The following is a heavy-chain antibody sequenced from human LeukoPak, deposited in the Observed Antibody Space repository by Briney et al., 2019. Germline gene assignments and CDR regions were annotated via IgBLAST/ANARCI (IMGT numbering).Heavy chain of an antibody. CDR3: ARGGGVYYFDY. V-gene: IGHV3-30*02. CDR1: GFTFTYFG. CDR2: IRFDGGDK. D-gene: IGHD2-15*01. J-gene: IGHJ4*02. Sequence: GSLRLSCAASGFTFTYFGMHWVRQAPGKGLEWVAFIRFDGGDKYYADSVKGRFTISRDNSKNTLYLQMNSLRAEDTAVYYCARGGGVYYFDYWGQGTLVTVSS.